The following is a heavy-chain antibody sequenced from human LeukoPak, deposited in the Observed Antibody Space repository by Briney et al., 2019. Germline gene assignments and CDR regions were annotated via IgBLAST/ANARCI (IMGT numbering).Heavy chain of an antibody. D-gene: IGHD2-2*01. CDR1: GGSFSGYY. Sequence: SETLSLTCAVYGGSFSGYYWSWIRQPPGKGLEWIGEINHSGSTNYNPSLKSRVTISVDTSKNHFSLKLSSVTAADTAVYYCASLHQYYYYYYMDGWGKGTTVTVSS. CDR2: INHSGST. V-gene: IGHV4-34*01. J-gene: IGHJ6*03. CDR3: ASLHQYYYYYYMDG.